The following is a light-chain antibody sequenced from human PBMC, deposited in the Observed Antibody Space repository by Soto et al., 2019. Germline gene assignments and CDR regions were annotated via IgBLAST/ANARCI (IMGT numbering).Light chain of an antibody. J-gene: IGKJ2*01. CDR1: QSLSSSY. CDR2: GAS. Sequence: EIVLTQSPGTLSLSPGERATLSCRASQSLSSSYLSWYQQKPGQAPRLLIYGASSRATVISDRFSGSGSGTDFTLTISRLEPEDFAVYYCQQYGRSPYTFGQGTKLEIK. V-gene: IGKV3-20*01. CDR3: QQYGRSPYT.